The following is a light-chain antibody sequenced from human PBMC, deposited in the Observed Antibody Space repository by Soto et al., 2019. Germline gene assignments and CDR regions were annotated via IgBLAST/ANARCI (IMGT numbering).Light chain of an antibody. V-gene: IGKV3-20*01. Sequence: VLSQSPVRLSLSPGERATLSCRPSQSVPSTYFAWYQQKSGQPPRLLISGTSNRATGIPDRFSGSGSGRDFTLTISRLEPEDFAVYFCQQFGNSPWTFGQGTKVDIK. CDR1: QSVPSTY. J-gene: IGKJ1*01. CDR2: GTS. CDR3: QQFGNSPWT.